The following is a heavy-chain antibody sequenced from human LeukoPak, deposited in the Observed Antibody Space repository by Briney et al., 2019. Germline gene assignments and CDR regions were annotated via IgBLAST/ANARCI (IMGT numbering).Heavy chain of an antibody. J-gene: IGHJ5*02. CDR3: TKDAGPTFNWFDP. V-gene: IGHV3-23*01. CDR1: GFTFSSYG. D-gene: IGHD1-14*01. CDR2: MSAGGENT. Sequence: TGGSLRLSCAASGFTFSSYGMAWVRQAPGKGLEWVSTMSAGGENTHYADAVEGRFTISRDNSKDTVYLEMNSLRAEDTAVYYCTKDAGPTFNWFDPWGQGTRVTVSS.